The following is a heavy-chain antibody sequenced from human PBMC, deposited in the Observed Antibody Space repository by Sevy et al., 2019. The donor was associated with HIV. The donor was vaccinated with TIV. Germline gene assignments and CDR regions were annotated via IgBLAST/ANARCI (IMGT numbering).Heavy chain of an antibody. D-gene: IGHD3-22*01. Sequence: GGSLRLSCKASGFIFSNYEMNWVRQAPGKGLEWVSYISPSGHAIYYADSVEGRFTVSRDNAKNSLYLQMNSLRGDDTALYYCARDIDSSGYSYAFDLWGQGTMVTVSS. V-gene: IGHV3-48*03. J-gene: IGHJ3*01. CDR3: ARDIDSSGYSYAFDL. CDR1: GFIFSNYE. CDR2: ISPSGHAI.